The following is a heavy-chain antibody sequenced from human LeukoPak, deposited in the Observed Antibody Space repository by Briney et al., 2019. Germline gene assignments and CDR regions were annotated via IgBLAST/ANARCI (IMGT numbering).Heavy chain of an antibody. D-gene: IGHD3-10*01. CDR1: GFTFSSYA. J-gene: IGHJ6*02. CDR2: ISGSGGST. CDR3: AKGAYYGSGSYPDV. Sequence: GWSLRLSCAASGFTFSSYAMSWVRQAPGKGLEWVSAISGSGGSTYYADSVKGRFTISRDNSKNTLYLQMNSLRAEDTAVYYCAKGAYYGSGSYPDVWGQRTTVTVSS. V-gene: IGHV3-23*01.